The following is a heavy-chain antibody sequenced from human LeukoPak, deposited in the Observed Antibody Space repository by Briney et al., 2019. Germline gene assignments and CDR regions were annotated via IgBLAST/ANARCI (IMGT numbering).Heavy chain of an antibody. V-gene: IGHV3-30-3*01. CDR1: GFTFSSYA. CDR3: ARDLNDFWSGYYRPDYYYYGMDV. CDR2: ISYDGSNK. J-gene: IGHJ6*02. Sequence: GGSLRLSCAASGFTFSSYAMHWVRQAPGKGLEWVAVISYDGSNKYYADSVKGRFTISRDNSKNTLYLQMNGLRAEDTAVYYCARDLNDFWSGYYRPDYYYYGMDVWGQGTTVTVSS. D-gene: IGHD3-3*01.